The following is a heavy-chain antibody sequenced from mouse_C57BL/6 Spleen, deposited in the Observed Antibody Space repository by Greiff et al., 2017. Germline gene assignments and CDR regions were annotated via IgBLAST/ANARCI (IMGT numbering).Heavy chain of an antibody. D-gene: IGHD3-2*02. CDR1: GYAFSSSW. CDR3: ARATGLDSSGPSDY. CDR2: IYPGDGDT. V-gene: IGHV1-82*01. J-gene: IGHJ2*01. Sequence: QVQLQQSGPELVKPGASVKISCKASGYAFSSSWMNWVKQRPGKGLEWIGRIYPGDGDTNYNGKFKGKATLTADKSSSTAYMQLSSLTSEDSAVYFCARATGLDSSGPSDYWGQGTTLTVSS.